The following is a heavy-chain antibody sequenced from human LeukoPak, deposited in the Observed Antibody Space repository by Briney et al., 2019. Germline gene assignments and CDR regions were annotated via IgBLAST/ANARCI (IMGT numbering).Heavy chain of an antibody. CDR1: GGSISSSSYF. Sequence: SETLSLTCSVSGGSISSSSYFWGWIRQPPGKGLEWIASVHYSGSTYYNPSLKSRVTISIDTSKNQFSLKLTSVTSADTAVYFCARQLYVSGSYYAPMDVWGKGTTVMISS. V-gene: IGHV4-39*01. D-gene: IGHD3-10*01. J-gene: IGHJ6*03. CDR3: ARQLYVSGSYYAPMDV. CDR2: VHYSGST.